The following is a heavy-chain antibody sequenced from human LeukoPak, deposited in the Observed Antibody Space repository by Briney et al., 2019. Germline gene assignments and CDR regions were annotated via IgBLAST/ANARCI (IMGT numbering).Heavy chain of an antibody. Sequence: GGSLRLSCTASGFTFGDHSVSWFRQAPGKGLEWVGFIRSKAYGGTAEYAASVKGRCTIPREESKSVAYPQMDSLKTEDTAVYYCTREIRYFDWFQADYWGKGTLVTVSS. CDR3: TREIRYFDWFQADY. V-gene: IGHV3-49*03. J-gene: IGHJ4*02. CDR2: IRSKAYGGTA. CDR1: GFTFGDHS. D-gene: IGHD3-9*01.